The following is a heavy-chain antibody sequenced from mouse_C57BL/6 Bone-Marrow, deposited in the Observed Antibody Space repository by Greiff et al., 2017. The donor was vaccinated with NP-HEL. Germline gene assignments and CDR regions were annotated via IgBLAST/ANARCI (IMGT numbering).Heavy chain of an antibody. J-gene: IGHJ2*01. Sequence: VKLQESGPGLVAPSQSLSITCTVSGFSLTSYGVSWVRQPPGKGLEWLGEIWGDGRTNYNSALISSIRSSKNNSKSQVFLKLNSLQTDDTATYYCAKPSSRGGQGTTLTVSS. CDR1: GFSLTSYG. CDR3: AKPSSR. V-gene: IGHV2-3*01. CDR2: IWGDGRT.